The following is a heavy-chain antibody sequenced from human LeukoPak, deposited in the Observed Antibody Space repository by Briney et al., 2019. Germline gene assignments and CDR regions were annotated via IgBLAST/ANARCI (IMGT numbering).Heavy chain of an antibody. Sequence: PGGSLRLSCAASGFTFSSYGMHWVRQAPGKGLEWVAFIRYDGSNKYYADSVKGRFTISRDNSKNTLYLQMNSLRAEDTAVYYCASGATVVVITPFDYRGQGTLVTVSS. CDR2: IRYDGSNK. CDR3: ASGATVVVITPFDY. D-gene: IGHD3-22*01. CDR1: GFTFSSYG. J-gene: IGHJ4*02. V-gene: IGHV3-30*02.